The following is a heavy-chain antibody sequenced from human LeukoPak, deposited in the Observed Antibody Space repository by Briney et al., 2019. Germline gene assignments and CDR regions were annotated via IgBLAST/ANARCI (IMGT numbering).Heavy chain of an antibody. V-gene: IGHV1-2*02. J-gene: IGHJ4*02. CDR1: GYTFTSYY. D-gene: IGHD1-26*01. CDR3: ARHNKWELTFDY. CDR2: INPNSGGT. Sequence: ASVKVSCKASGYTFTSYYMHWVRQAPGQGLEWMGWINPNSGGTNYAQKFQGRVTMTRDTSISTAYMELSRLRSDDTAVYYCARHNKWELTFDYWGQGTLVTVSS.